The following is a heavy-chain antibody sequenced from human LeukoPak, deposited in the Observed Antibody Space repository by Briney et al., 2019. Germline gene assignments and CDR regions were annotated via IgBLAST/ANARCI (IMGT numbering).Heavy chain of an antibody. J-gene: IGHJ4*02. CDR2: IYPSDSDT. D-gene: IGHD6-13*01. CDR3: ARGDGAAAGKGFYFFDY. V-gene: IGHV5-51*01. CDR1: GYSFTSYW. Sequence: GESLKISCKGSGYSFTSYWIGWVRQMPGKGLELMGIIYPSDSDTRYSPSFQGQVTISADKSITTAYLQWSSLQASDTAMYYCARGDGAAAGKGFYFFDYWXXGTLVTVSS.